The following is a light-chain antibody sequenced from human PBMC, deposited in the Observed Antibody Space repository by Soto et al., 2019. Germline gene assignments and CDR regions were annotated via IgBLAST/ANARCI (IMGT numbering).Light chain of an antibody. J-gene: IGLJ2*01. CDR1: NSDIGIYNY. CDR2: GVS. CDR3: SSYRSSIIPVV. Sequence: QSALTQPASVSGSPGQSITISCTGTNSDIGIYNYVSWYQQHPGKAPKLMIYGVSNRPSGVSGRFFGSKSGNTASLTISGLQPEDEADYYCSSYRSSIIPVVFGGGTKLTVL. V-gene: IGLV2-14*01.